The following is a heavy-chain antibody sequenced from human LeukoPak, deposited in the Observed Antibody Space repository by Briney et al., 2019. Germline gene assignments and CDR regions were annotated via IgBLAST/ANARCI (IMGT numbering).Heavy chain of an antibody. CDR1: GGSISNYY. D-gene: IGHD1-26*01. CDR2: IYHSGST. CDR3: ARVGGSSPYYFDY. V-gene: IGHV4-59*12. Sequence: SETLSLTCTVSGGSISNYYWNWIRQPPGKGLEWIGYIYHSGSTYYNPSLKSRVTISVDRSKNQFSLKLSSVTAADTAVYYCARVGGSSPYYFDYGAQEPRVTASS. J-gene: IGHJ4*02.